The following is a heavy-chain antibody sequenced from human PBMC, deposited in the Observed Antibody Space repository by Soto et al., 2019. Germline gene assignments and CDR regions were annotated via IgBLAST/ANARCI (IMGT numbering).Heavy chain of an antibody. D-gene: IGHD5-12*01. Sequence: SEMLCLTCTVSGGSIGDGDYYWSWIRQPPGKGLEWIGYIYYSGSTYYNPSLKSRVTISVDTSKNQFSLKLSSVTAADTAVYYCASYSGYSVFDYWGQGTLVTVSS. V-gene: IGHV4-30-4*01. CDR2: IYYSGST. CDR1: GGSIGDGDYY. CDR3: ASYSGYSVFDY. J-gene: IGHJ4*02.